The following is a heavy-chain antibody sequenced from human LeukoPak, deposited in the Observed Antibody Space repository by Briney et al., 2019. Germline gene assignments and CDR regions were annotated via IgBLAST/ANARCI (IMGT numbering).Heavy chain of an antibody. CDR2: ISGSGGST. CDR1: GFTFSSYA. D-gene: IGHD6-13*01. V-gene: IGHV3-23*01. CDR3: AKVSPYSSSWPFDY. Sequence: GGSLRLSCAASGFTFSSYAMSWVRQAPGRGLEGVSAISGSGGSTYYADSVKGRFTISRDNSKNTLYLQMNSLRAEDTAVYYCAKVSPYSSSWPFDYWGQGTLVTVSS. J-gene: IGHJ4*02.